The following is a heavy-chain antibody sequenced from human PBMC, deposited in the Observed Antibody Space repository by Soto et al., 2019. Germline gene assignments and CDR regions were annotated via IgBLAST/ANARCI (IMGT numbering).Heavy chain of an antibody. V-gene: IGHV4-59*12. CDR3: ARDQLEGNWFDP. CDR1: GGSIGNYY. Sequence: SETLSLTCIVSGGSIGNYYWSWIRQPPGKGLEWIGYIYYSGSTNYNPSLKSRVTISVDKSKNQFSLKLSSVTAADTAVYYCARDQLEGNWFDPWGQGTLVTVSS. D-gene: IGHD1-1*01. J-gene: IGHJ5*02. CDR2: IYYSGST.